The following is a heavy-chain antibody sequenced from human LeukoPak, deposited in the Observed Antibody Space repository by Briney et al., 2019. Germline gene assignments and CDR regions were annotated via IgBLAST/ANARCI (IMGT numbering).Heavy chain of an antibody. Sequence: SQTLSLTCTISGGSISSGGYYWSWIRQPPGKGLEWIGYIYHSGSTYYNPSLKSRVTISVDRSKNQFSLKLSSVTAADTAVYYCARGTVTNWFDPWGQGTLVTVSS. J-gene: IGHJ5*02. D-gene: IGHD4-11*01. CDR3: ARGTVTNWFDP. V-gene: IGHV4-30-2*01. CDR2: IYHSGST. CDR1: GGSISSGGYY.